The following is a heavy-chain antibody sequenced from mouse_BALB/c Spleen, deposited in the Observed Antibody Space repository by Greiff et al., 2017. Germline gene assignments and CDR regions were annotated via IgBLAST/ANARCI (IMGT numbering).Heavy chain of an antibody. J-gene: IGHJ3*01. CDR1: GYSITSDYA. Sequence: VQLKESGPGLVKPSQSLSLTCTVTGYSITSDYAWNWIRQFPGNKLEWMGYISYSGSTSYNPSLKSRISITRDTSKNQFFLQLNSVTTEDTATYYCARSSYYGSAWFAYWGQGTLVTVSA. CDR3: ARSSYYGSAWFAY. D-gene: IGHD2-2*01. CDR2: ISYSGST. V-gene: IGHV3-2*02.